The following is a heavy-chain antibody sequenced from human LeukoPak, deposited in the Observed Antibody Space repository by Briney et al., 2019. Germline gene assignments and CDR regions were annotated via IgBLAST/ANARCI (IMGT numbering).Heavy chain of an antibody. CDR1: GFTFSSYA. V-gene: IGHV3-23*01. D-gene: IGHD6-13*01. J-gene: IGHJ3*02. Sequence: GGTLRLSCAASGFTFSSYAMSWVRQAPGKGLEWVSGTSGSGGSTYYADSVKGRFTMSRDNSKNTLYLQMNSLRAEDTAVYYCAKRIAAAVRSGAFDMWGQGTMVTVSS. CDR2: TSGSGGST. CDR3: AKRIAAAVRSGAFDM.